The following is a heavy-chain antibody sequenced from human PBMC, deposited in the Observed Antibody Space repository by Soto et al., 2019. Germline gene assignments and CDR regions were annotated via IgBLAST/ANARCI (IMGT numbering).Heavy chain of an antibody. Sequence: QVQLVQSGAEVKKPGSSVKVSCKASGGTFSSYAISWVRQAPGQGLEWMGGIIPIFGTANYAQKFQGRVTITADESTSTAYMELSSLRSEDTAVYYCATYEAVAGTDVVGAVDIWGQGTMVTVSS. V-gene: IGHV1-69*01. CDR2: IIPIFGTA. CDR1: GGTFSSYA. J-gene: IGHJ3*02. CDR3: ATYEAVAGTDVVGAVDI. D-gene: IGHD6-19*01.